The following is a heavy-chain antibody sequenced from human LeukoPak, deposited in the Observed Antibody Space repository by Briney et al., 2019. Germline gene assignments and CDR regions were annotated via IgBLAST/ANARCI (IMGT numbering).Heavy chain of an antibody. D-gene: IGHD5-12*01. CDR3: ARGPEVATRNYYYYYMDV. J-gene: IGHJ6*03. CDR2: IYSGGSP. Sequence: GGSLRLSCAASGFTVRSSYMSWVRQAPGKGLEWVSVIYSGGSPDYADSAKGRFTISSDNSKNTLCLQMYSLRVEDTAVYYCARGPEVATRNYYYYYMDVWGKGTTVTISS. CDR1: GFTVRSSY. V-gene: IGHV3-53*01.